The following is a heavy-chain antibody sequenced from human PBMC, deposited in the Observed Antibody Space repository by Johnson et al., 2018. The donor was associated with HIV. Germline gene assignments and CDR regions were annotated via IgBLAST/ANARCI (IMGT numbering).Heavy chain of an antibody. Sequence: SGFIVSSNYMSWVRQAPGKGLEWVSLISWDGGSTYYADSVKGRFTISRDNSKNTLYLQMNSLRADDTAVYYCAKTYYYDSSGSRAFDIWGQGTMVTVSS. D-gene: IGHD3-22*01. V-gene: IGHV3-53*05. CDR1: GFIVSSNY. CDR3: AKTYYYDSSGSRAFDI. J-gene: IGHJ3*02. CDR2: ISWDGGST.